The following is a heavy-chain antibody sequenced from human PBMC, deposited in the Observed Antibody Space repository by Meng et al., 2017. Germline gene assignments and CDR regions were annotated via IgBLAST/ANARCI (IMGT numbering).Heavy chain of an antibody. V-gene: IGHV1-69*01. J-gene: IGHJ4*02. CDR3: ASNGGTGDRRGGDY. CDR2: IIPMFVTE. Sequence: VRLCHVWVGGREAGSAVKFSCKASGSTFSSYGISWVRQVPGQGLEWMGEIIPMFVTENYGQKYQGIGTITADETTSPANLGLDSLGSEDTDVYYCASNGGTGDRRGGDYWGRGTLVTVSS. D-gene: IGHD7-27*01. CDR1: GSTFSSYG.